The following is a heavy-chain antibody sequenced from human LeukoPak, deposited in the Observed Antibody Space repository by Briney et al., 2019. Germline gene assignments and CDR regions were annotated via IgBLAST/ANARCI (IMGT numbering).Heavy chain of an antibody. CDR2: ISRDGATT. V-gene: IGHV3-74*01. Sequence: GGSLRLACAASGFTFRNYWMHGVRQAPGKGLVWVSRISRDGATTHYAGSVKGRFTISRDNAKNMVYLQMDSLSAEDTAVYYCVRLLDIDYWGQGTLVTVSS. CDR1: GFTFRNYW. CDR3: VRLLDIDY. J-gene: IGHJ4*02. D-gene: IGHD1-1*01.